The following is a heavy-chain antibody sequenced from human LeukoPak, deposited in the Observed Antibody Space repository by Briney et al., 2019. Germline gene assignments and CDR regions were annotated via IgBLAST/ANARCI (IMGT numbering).Heavy chain of an antibody. CDR1: GGSISSGGYY. CDR2: IYYSGST. D-gene: IGHD1-26*01. V-gene: IGHV4-31*03. Sequence: SETLSLTCTVSGGSISSGGYYWSWIRQHPGKGLEWIGYIYYSGSTYYNPSLKSRVTISVDTSKNHFSLKLSSVTAADTAVYYCARADRPTGIIGATLSYWGQGTLVTVSS. J-gene: IGHJ4*02. CDR3: ARADRPTGIIGATLSY.